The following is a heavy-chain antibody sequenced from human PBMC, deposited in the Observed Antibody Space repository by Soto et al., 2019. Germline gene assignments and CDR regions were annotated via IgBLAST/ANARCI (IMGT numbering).Heavy chain of an antibody. Sequence: QVQLVRSGAEVKKPGASVKVSCKASGYTFTSYAMHWVRKAPGQGLEWMGWINAGNGNTKYSQKFQGRVTITRDTSPSTAYMELSSLRSEDTAVYYCARAPSGWPDALDIWGQGTMVTVSS. V-gene: IGHV1-3*01. CDR1: GYTFTSYA. D-gene: IGHD3-22*01. J-gene: IGHJ3*02. CDR2: INAGNGNT. CDR3: ARAPSGWPDALDI.